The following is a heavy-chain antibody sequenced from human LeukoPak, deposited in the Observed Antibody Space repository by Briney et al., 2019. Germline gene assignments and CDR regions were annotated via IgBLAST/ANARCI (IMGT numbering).Heavy chain of an antibody. Sequence: PSQTLSLTCTVAGGSISSYYWSWIRQPPGKRLEWIGHIYYSGSTNYNPSLKSRVTISVDTSKNQFSLKLSSVTAADTAVYYCASRSSIWSGYQDTLYYFDSWGQGTLVTVSS. V-gene: IGHV4-59*01. CDR2: IYYSGST. CDR1: GGSISSYY. J-gene: IGHJ4*02. CDR3: ASRSSIWSGYQDTLYYFDS. D-gene: IGHD3-3*01.